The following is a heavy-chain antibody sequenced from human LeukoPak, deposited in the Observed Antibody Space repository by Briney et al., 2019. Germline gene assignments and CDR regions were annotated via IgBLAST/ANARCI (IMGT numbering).Heavy chain of an antibody. CDR1: GFTLSSYA. V-gene: IGHV3-30-3*01. CDR3: ARGYSGWYGEYYFDY. J-gene: IGHJ4*02. CDR2: ISYDGSNK. D-gene: IGHD6-19*01. Sequence: GGSLRLSCAASGFTLSSYAMHWVRQAPGKGLEWVAVISYDGSNKYYADSVKGRFTISRDNSKNTLYLQMNSLRAEDTAVYYCARGYSGWYGEYYFDYWGQGTLVTVSS.